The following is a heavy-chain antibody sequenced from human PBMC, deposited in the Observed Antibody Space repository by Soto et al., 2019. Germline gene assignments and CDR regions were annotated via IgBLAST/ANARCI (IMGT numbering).Heavy chain of an antibody. J-gene: IGHJ4*02. V-gene: IGHV3-43*01. D-gene: IGHD5-12*01. Sequence: AGVSLRLSGAASGFTFDDYTLHWVRQAPGTGLEWVSLISWDGGSTYYADSVKGRFTISRDNSTNSLYLQMNSLRTEDTALYYCAKDRHGGYDSNYYFDYWRQGTLVTVSS. CDR1: GFTFDDYT. CDR3: AKDRHGGYDSNYYFDY. CDR2: ISWDGGST.